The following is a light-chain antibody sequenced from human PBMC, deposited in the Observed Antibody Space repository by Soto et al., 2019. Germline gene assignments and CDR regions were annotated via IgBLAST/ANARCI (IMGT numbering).Light chain of an antibody. V-gene: IGKV3-11*01. CDR2: VAV. CDR1: QSIGPY. J-gene: IGKJ4*01. CDR3: QQRSDWPPLT. Sequence: EIVLTQSPDTLSLSPGETATLSCRASQSIGPYLAWYQQKPGQSPRLLVYVAVNTAAGAPGRFRGSGSGTDFTLTISRLEPEDSAVYLCQQRSDWPPLTFGGGTKLEIK.